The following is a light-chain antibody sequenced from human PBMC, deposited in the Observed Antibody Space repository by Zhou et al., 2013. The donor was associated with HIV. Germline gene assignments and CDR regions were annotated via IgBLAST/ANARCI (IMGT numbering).Light chain of an antibody. CDR1: QGISNS. J-gene: IGKJ2*01. Sequence: DIQMTQSPSSLSVSVGDRVTITCRASQGISNSLAWYQQKPGKAPKLQLYAASSLESGVPSRFSGGGSETEFTLTISSLQPDDFATYYCQQCNIYPYTFGQGTKVEIK. CDR3: QQCNIYPYT. V-gene: IGKV1-NL1*01. CDR2: AAS.